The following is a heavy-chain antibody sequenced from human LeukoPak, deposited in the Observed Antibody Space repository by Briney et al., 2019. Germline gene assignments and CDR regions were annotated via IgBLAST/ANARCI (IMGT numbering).Heavy chain of an antibody. D-gene: IGHD3-22*01. Sequence: GGSLRLSCAASGFTFTDFAMNWVRKAPGKGLEWVSGIGGGGTNTDYADSVKGRFTISRDNSKNTLTLQMSSLRADDTAVYFCAKDARGYHRPIDHWGQGILVTVSS. J-gene: IGHJ4*02. CDR2: IGGGGTNT. CDR1: GFTFTDFA. V-gene: IGHV3-23*01. CDR3: AKDARGYHRPIDH.